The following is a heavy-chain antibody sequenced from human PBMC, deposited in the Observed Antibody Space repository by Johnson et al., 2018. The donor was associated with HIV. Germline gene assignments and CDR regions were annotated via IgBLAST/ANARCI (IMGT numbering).Heavy chain of an antibody. V-gene: IGHV3-11*04. CDR2: ISSSGSNI. Sequence: QVQLVESGGGLAQPGGSLRLSCAASGFIFSDYYMSWIRQAPGKGLEWVSYISSSGSNIYYADSVKGRFHISRDNANNSLYLQMNSLRAEDPGVYYCGKCDINDSSSSTGSFDIWGQGTMVTVSS. CDR1: GFIFSDYY. D-gene: IGHD6-6*01. CDR3: GKCDINDSSSSTGSFDI. J-gene: IGHJ3*02.